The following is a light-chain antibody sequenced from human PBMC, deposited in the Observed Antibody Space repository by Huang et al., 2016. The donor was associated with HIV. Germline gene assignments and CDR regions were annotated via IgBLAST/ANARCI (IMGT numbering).Light chain of an antibody. Sequence: EIVLTQSPATLSLSPGERATLSCRASQRVSSYLAWYQQKPGQAPRLLIYDASNSATGTPARFSGSGSGTDFTLTISSLEPEDFAVYYCQQRSNFLTFGGGTKVEIK. CDR2: DAS. CDR3: QQRSNFLT. J-gene: IGKJ4*01. V-gene: IGKV3-11*01. CDR1: QRVSSY.